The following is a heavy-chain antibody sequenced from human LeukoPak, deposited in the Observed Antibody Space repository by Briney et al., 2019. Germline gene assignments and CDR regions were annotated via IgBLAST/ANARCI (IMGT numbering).Heavy chain of an antibody. CDR3: ARVAGGVVKPWLNWFDP. CDR1: GGTFSSYA. Sequence: GGSVKVSCKASGGTFSSYASSWVRQAPGQGLGRRGAIIPIFGTANYVQKFQGRVTITTDESTSTAYLKLSGLRSEDTAVYYCARVAGGVVKPWLNWFDPWGQGTLVTVSS. J-gene: IGHJ5*02. V-gene: IGHV1-69*05. D-gene: IGHD3-16*01. CDR2: IIPIFGTA.